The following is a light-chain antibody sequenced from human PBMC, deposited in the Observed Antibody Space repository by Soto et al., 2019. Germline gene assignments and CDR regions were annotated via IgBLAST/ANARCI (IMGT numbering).Light chain of an antibody. CDR1: QSISTW. J-gene: IGKJ1*01. CDR3: QQYSSYSWM. V-gene: IGKV1-5*01. Sequence: DIQMAQSPSTLSASVGDRVTITCRASQSISTWLAWYQQKPGKALELLIYDASTLRSGVPSRFSGSGSGTEFTLTISSLQPDDFATYYCQQYSSYSWMFGQGTKVEF. CDR2: DAS.